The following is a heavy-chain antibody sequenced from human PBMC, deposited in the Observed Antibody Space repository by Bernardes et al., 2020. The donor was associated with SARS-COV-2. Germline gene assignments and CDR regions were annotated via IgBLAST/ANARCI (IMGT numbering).Heavy chain of an antibody. CDR2: ISSSSTTL. J-gene: IGHJ4*02. D-gene: IGHD6-19*01. V-gene: IGHV3-48*02. Sequence: GGTLRLSCASSGFTFSNYKMNWVRQAPGEGLEWVSYISSSSTTLYYADSVKGRFTISRDNAKNSLYLQMNSLRDEDTAVYYCARDGGSYSSGWYDYWGQGTLVTVSS. CDR3: ARDGGSYSSGWYDY. CDR1: GFTFSNYK.